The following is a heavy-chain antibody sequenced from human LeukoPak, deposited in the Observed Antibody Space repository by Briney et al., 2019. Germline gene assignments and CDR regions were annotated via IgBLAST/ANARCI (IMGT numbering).Heavy chain of an antibody. D-gene: IGHD3-22*01. CDR3: ARGGPTSYYYDSRVDGDAFDI. Sequence: GGSLRLSCTASGFTFSDYYMSWIRQAPGKGLEWVSYISSSGTYIHYADSVKGRFTISRDNAKNSQYLQMNSLRGEDTAVYYCARGGPTSYYYDSRVDGDAFDIWGQGTMVTVSS. CDR1: GFTFSDYY. V-gene: IGHV3-11*05. J-gene: IGHJ3*02. CDR2: ISSSGTYI.